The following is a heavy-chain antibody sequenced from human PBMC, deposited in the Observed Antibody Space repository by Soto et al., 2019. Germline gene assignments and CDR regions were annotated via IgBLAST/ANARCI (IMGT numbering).Heavy chain of an antibody. J-gene: IGHJ3*02. CDR2: IYPGDSDT. Sequence: PAESLKISCKGSVYTCTSYWIGCLRQMPWKCLYFIWIIYPGDSDTRYSPSFQGQVTISADKSISTAYLQWSSLKASDTAMYYCARSGVRGHICSGGSCYLDAFDIWGQGTMVTVSS. CDR3: ARSGVRGHICSGGSCYLDAFDI. D-gene: IGHD2-15*01. V-gene: IGHV5-51*01. CDR1: VYTCTSYW.